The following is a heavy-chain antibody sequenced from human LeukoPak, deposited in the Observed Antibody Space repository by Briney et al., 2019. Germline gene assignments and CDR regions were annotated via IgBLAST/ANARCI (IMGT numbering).Heavy chain of an antibody. V-gene: IGHV3-9*01. J-gene: IGHJ4*02. CDR1: GFTFDDYA. Sequence: PGGSLRLSCAASGFTFDDYAMHWVRQAPGKGLEWVSGISWNSGSIGYADSVKGRFTISRDNAKNSLYLQMNSLRAGDTALYYCAKGIELAPSSFDYWGQGTLVTVSS. CDR2: ISWNSGSI. D-gene: IGHD5-18*01. CDR3: AKGIELAPSSFDY.